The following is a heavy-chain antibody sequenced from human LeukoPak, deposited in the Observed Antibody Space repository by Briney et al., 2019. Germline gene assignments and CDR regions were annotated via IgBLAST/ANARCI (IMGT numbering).Heavy chain of an antibody. CDR3: ARGPRNDFWSGYRSTNWFDP. CDR1: GDSISRYH. D-gene: IGHD3-3*01. V-gene: IGHV4-59*12. CDR2: VYHSGST. J-gene: IGHJ5*02. Sequence: SETLSLTCTVSGDSISRYHYSWIRQPPGKGLEWIGYVYHSGSTNYNPSLKSRVTMSVDTSKNQFSLKLSSVTAADTAVYYCARGPRNDFWSGYRSTNWFDPWGQGTLVTVSS.